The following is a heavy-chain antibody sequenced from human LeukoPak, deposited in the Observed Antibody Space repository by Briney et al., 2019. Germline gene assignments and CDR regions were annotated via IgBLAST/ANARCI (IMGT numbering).Heavy chain of an antibody. D-gene: IGHD3-10*02. Sequence: PGGSLRLSCAASGFTFSYFTMSWVRQAPGGGLEWVSAISGSADSTYYADSVKGRYTISRDNSKNTLYLQMNSLRAEDTAVYYCAKFLNMFGPLDASDIWGQGTMVTVSS. CDR3: AKFLNMFGPLDASDI. J-gene: IGHJ3*02. CDR1: GFTFSYFT. V-gene: IGHV3-23*01. CDR2: ISGSADST.